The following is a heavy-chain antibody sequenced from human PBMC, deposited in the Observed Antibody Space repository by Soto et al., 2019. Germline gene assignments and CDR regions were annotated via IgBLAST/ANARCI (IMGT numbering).Heavy chain of an antibody. CDR3: AKGGDDYSNYWPYYYYYYYMDV. CDR2: ISYDGSNK. J-gene: IGHJ6*03. D-gene: IGHD4-4*01. Sequence: PGGSLRLXCAASGFTFRSYGMHWVRQAPGKGLEWVAVISYDGSNKYYADSVKGRFTISRDNSKNTLYLQMNSLRAEDTAVYYCAKGGDDYSNYWPYYYYYYYMDVWGKGTTVTVSS. CDR1: GFTFRSYG. V-gene: IGHV3-30*18.